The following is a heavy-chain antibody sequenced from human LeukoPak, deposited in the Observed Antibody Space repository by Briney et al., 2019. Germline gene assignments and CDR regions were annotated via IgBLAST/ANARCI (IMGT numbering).Heavy chain of an antibody. D-gene: IGHD5-12*01. V-gene: IGHV4-39*01. Sequence: PSETLSLTCTVSGGSISSSSYYWGWVRQPPGKGLEWIGSIYYSGSTYYHPSLKSRVTISVDTSKNQFSLKLSSVTAADTAVYYCARQSPPYENYYYGMDVWGQGTTVTVSS. CDR2: IYYSGST. CDR1: GGSISSSSYY. CDR3: ARQSPPYENYYYGMDV. J-gene: IGHJ6*02.